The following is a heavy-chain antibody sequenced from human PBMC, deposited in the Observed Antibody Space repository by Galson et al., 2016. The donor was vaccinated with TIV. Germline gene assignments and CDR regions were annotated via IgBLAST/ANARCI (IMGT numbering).Heavy chain of an antibody. D-gene: IGHD2-2*02. CDR3: ARQPCSSSSFYNNWFDP. CDR2: IHTSGST. Sequence: LSLTCTVSGGSISSGNYYWTWIRQPAGKGLEWIGRIHTSGSTNHNPSLESRVTITGDTSKNQFSLNLSSVTATDTAVYYCARQPCSSSSFYNNWFDPWGQGTLVTGSS. J-gene: IGHJ5*02. V-gene: IGHV4-61*02. CDR1: GGSISSGNYY.